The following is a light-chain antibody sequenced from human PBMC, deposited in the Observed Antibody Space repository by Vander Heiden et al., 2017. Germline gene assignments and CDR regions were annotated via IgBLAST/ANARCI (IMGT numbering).Light chain of an antibody. CDR3: QQSYSTFWA. CDR2: AAS. V-gene: IGKV1-39*01. J-gene: IGKJ1*01. Sequence: DIQMTQSPSSLSASVGDRVTITCRASQSISTYLHWYQQKPGKAPNLLIYAASGLQSGVPSRFSGSGSGTDFTLTINSLQPEDFATYYCQQSYSTFWAFGQGTRLEI. CDR1: QSISTY.